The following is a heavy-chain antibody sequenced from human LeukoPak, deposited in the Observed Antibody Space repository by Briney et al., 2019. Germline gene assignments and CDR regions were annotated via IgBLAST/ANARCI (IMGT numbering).Heavy chain of an antibody. CDR2: ISSSSSTI. Sequence: PGGSLRLSCAASGFTFSSYGMTWVRQAPGKGLEWVSYISSSSSTIYYADSVKGRFTISRDNAKNSLYLQLNSLRAEDTAVYYCARDRPYYYDSSGPNDAFDIWGQGTMVTVSS. V-gene: IGHV3-48*01. D-gene: IGHD3-22*01. CDR3: ARDRPYYYDSSGPNDAFDI. CDR1: GFTFSSYG. J-gene: IGHJ3*02.